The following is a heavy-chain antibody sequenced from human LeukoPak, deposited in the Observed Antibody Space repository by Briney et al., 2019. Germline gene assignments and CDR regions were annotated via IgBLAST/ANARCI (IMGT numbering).Heavy chain of an antibody. J-gene: IGHJ5*02. CDR2: INHSGST. CDR1: GGSFSGYY. D-gene: IGHD2-2*01. CDR3: ARGQPWFDP. Sequence: SETLSLTCAVYGGSFSGYYWSWIRQLPGKGLEWIGEINHSGSTNYNPSLKSRVTISVDTSKNQFSLKLSSVTAADTAVYYCARGQPWFDPWGQGTLVTVSS. V-gene: IGHV4-34*01.